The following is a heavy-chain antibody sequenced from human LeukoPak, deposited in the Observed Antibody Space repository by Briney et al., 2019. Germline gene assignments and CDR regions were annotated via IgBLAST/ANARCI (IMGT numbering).Heavy chain of an antibody. CDR1: GFTFSSYG. V-gene: IGHV3-30*18. CDR2: ISYDGSNK. Sequence: GALRLSCAASGFTFSSYGMHWVRQAPGKGLEWVAVISYDGSNKYYADSVKGRFTISRDNSKNTLYLQMNSLRAEDTAVYYCAKDSSGYYTSWDYWGQGTLVTVSS. D-gene: IGHD3-22*01. J-gene: IGHJ4*02. CDR3: AKDSSGYYTSWDY.